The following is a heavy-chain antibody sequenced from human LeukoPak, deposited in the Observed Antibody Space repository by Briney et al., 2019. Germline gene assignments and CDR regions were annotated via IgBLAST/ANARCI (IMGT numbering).Heavy chain of an antibody. Sequence: SETLSLTCAVYGGSFSGYYWSWIRQPPGKGLEWIGEINHSGSTNYNPSLKSRVTISVDTSKNQFSLKLSSVTAADTAVYYCARLQSSGGTFLHWGQGTLVTVSS. V-gene: IGHV4-34*01. CDR3: ARLQSSGGTFLH. D-gene: IGHD2-15*01. CDR1: GGSFSGYY. CDR2: INHSGST. J-gene: IGHJ1*01.